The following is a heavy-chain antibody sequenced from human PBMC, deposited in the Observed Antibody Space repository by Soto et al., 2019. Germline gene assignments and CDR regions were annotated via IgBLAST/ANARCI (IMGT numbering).Heavy chain of an antibody. V-gene: IGHV3-7*03. D-gene: IGHD3-16*01. CDR1: GLTLSGYW. CDR2: INQDGSGE. CDR3: ARVPSQESRYVWFDP. Sequence: EVRLVASGGDLVQPGGSLRLSCAASGLTLSGYWMSWVRQAPGKGLAWVADINQDGSGEYYVDSVKGRFTMSRDNAKNSLYLFMHSLRAEDTAIYYCARVPSQESRYVWFDPWGQGTLVTVSS. J-gene: IGHJ5*02.